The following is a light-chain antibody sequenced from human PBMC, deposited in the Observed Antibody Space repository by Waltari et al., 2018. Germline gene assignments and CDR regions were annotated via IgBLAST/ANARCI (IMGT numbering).Light chain of an antibody. CDR3: SSQSSNDVVL. CDR1: RHDVGCYNS. J-gene: IGLJ2*01. Sequence: QSALTQPASVSGSPGQSVTIFCAGTRHDVGCYNSVSWYQEHPGQAPRVLIYDVRHRPSGVSDRFSGSKSGNTASLTISGLQAEDEADYYCSSQSSNDVVLFGGGTKLTVL. CDR2: DVR. V-gene: IGLV2-14*01.